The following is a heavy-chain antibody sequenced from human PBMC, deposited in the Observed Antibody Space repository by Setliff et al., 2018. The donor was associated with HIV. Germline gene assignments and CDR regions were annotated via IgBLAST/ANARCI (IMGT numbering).Heavy chain of an antibody. D-gene: IGHD2-15*01. V-gene: IGHV1-69*10. J-gene: IGHJ3*02. CDR1: GGVFSTYG. CDR2: IIPVASIP. CDR3: ARDRLTAGKYCSDSRCDDAFDI. Sequence: SVKVFCKASGGVFSTYGMHWVRQAPGQGFEWVGGIIPVASIPNYAQKFQDRVTITADESTTTVYMELRSLRSDDTAVYYCARDRLTAGKYCSDSRCDDAFDIWGQGTMVTVSS.